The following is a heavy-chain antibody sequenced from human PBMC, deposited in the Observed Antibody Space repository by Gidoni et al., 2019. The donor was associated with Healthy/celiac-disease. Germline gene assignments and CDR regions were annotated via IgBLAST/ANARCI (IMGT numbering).Heavy chain of an antibody. V-gene: IGHV1-46*01. D-gene: IGHD6-6*01. Sequence: QVQLVQSGAEVKKPGASVKVSCKASGYTFTSYYMHWVRQAPGQGLEWMGIINPSGGSTSYAQKFQGRVTMTRDTSTSTVYMELSSLRSEDTAVYYCARDLSSSSSKLYDYYMDVWGKGTTVTVSS. CDR3: ARDLSSSSSKLYDYYMDV. J-gene: IGHJ6*03. CDR1: GYTFTSYY. CDR2: INPSGGST.